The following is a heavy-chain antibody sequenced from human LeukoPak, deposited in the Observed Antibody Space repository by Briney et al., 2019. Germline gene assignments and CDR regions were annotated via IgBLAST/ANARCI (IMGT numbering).Heavy chain of an antibody. Sequence: GGSLRLSCAASGFTFSSYAMSWVRQAPGKGLEWVSAISGSGGSTYYADSVKGRFTISRDNSKSTLYLQMNSLRAEDTAVYYCAAKGSITIFGVANSNWFDPWGQGTLVTVSS. CDR2: ISGSGGST. V-gene: IGHV3-23*01. CDR1: GFTFSSYA. D-gene: IGHD3-3*01. CDR3: AAKGSITIFGVANSNWFDP. J-gene: IGHJ5*02.